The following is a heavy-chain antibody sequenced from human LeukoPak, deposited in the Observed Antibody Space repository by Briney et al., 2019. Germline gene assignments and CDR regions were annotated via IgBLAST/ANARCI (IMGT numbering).Heavy chain of an antibody. Sequence: SETLSLTCTVPGGSISFYHWSWIRQPPGKGLEWIGYLYDTGMTNYSPSLKSRVTISVDTSNNQISLKLTSVTAADTAIYFCAKEGMGSEATTADGAFDIWGQGTTVIVSS. J-gene: IGHJ3*02. CDR2: LYDTGMT. CDR1: GGSISFYH. CDR3: AKEGMGSEATTADGAFDI. V-gene: IGHV4-4*08. D-gene: IGHD1-26*01.